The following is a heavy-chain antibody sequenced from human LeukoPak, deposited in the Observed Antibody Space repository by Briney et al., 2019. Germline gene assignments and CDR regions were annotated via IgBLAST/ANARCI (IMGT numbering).Heavy chain of an antibody. V-gene: IGHV1-18*01. CDR3: ARDERSAAAGSAYYLDS. D-gene: IGHD6-13*01. Sequence: ASVKVSCKASGYSFTNCGISWVRQAPGQGLEWMGWISGFNGNANFAPKLQDRVTLNTDASTSTAYMELRSLRSDDTAVYYCARDERSAAAGSAYYLDSWGQGTLVTVSS. J-gene: IGHJ4*02. CDR1: GYSFTNCG. CDR2: ISGFNGNA.